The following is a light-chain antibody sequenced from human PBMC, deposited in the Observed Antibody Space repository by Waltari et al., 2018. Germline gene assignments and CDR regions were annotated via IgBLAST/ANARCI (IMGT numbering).Light chain of an antibody. CDR2: GAS. Sequence: EIVLTQSPGTLSLSPGERATLSCRASQSVTTSSLAWYQQKPGQATRLLIYGASSRATDIPDRCGGSGSGRDFTLTISRLEPEDFAVYYCQQYGSSTWTFGQGTKVEVK. J-gene: IGKJ1*01. CDR3: QQYGSSTWT. V-gene: IGKV3-20*01. CDR1: QSVTTSS.